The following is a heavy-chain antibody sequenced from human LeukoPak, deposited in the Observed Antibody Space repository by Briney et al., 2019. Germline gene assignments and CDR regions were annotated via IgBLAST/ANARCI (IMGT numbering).Heavy chain of an antibody. CDR3: ARDSRGYYDSSGYYPSSY. D-gene: IGHD3-22*01. Sequence: PGGSLRLSCAASGFTFSSYAMHWVRQAPGKGLEWVAVISYDGSNKYYADSVKGRFTISRDNSKNTLYLQMNSLRAEDTAVYYCARDSRGYYDSSGYYPSSYWGQGTLVTVSS. J-gene: IGHJ4*02. CDR1: GFTFSSYA. CDR2: ISYDGSNK. V-gene: IGHV3-30-3*01.